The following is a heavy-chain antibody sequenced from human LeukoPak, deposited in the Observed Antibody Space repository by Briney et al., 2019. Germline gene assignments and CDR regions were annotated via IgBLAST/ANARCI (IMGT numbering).Heavy chain of an antibody. Sequence: PSGTLSLTCAVSGGSISSSNWWSWVRQPPGKGLEWIGEIYHSGSANYNPSLKSRVTISVDKPKNQFSLGLSSVTAADTAVYYCASAGHDGIGYKVCWGQGTLVTVSS. CDR3: ASAGHDGIGYKVC. CDR2: IYHSGSA. CDR1: GGSISSSNW. V-gene: IGHV4-4*02. J-gene: IGHJ4*02. D-gene: IGHD3-22*01.